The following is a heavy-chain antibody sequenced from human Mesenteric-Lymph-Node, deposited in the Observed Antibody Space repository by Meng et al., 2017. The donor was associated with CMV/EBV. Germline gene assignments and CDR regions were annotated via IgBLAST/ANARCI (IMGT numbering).Heavy chain of an antibody. CDR2: IYSGGST. D-gene: IGHD2/OR15-2a*01. CDR1: GFTVSSNY. V-gene: IGHV3-66*01. Sequence: GGSLRLSCAASGFTVSSNYMSWVRQAPGKGLEWVSVIYSGGSTYYADSVKGRFTISRDNAKNSLYLQMNSLRAEDTAVYYCAPTNSLLAAYWGQGTLVTVSS. CDR3: APTNSLLAAY. J-gene: IGHJ4*02.